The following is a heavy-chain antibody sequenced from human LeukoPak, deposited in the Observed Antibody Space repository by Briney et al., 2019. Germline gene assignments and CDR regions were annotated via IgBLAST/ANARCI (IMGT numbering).Heavy chain of an antibody. CDR1: GDSTSSSTYY. CDR3: ATHRRSGSGGSENAFEI. V-gene: IGHV4-39*01. J-gene: IGHJ3*02. D-gene: IGHD5-12*01. CDR2: IYDSGTT. Sequence: SETLSLACTVSGDSTSSSTYYWDWIRPATGKGLEWIGNIYDSGTTHYNPSLKSRVTISGDTSKNQFSLKLNSVTAADTAIYYCATHRRSGSGGSENAFEIWGQGTMVTVSS.